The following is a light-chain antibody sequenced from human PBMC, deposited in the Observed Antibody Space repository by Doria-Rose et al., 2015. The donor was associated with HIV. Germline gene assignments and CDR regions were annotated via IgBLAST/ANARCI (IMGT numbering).Light chain of an antibody. CDR2: EDS. Sequence: SYELTQLPSVSVSPGQTARITCSGDALPKQYAYWYQRKPGQAPVLVIYEDSERPSGIPERFSGSSSGTTVTLTISGVQAEDEADYYCQSADSSGTYVFGTGTKVTVL. V-gene: IGLV3-25*03. CDR1: ALPKQY. J-gene: IGLJ1*01. CDR3: QSADSSGTYV.